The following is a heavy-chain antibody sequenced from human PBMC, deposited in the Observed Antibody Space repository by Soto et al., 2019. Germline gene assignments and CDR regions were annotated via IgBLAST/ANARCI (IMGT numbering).Heavy chain of an antibody. CDR3: AKADSGVQGYSKVPTA. D-gene: IGHD4-4*01. J-gene: IGHJ4*02. Sequence: GSLRLSCAAPGFPFSSYAMSWVRQAPGKGLEWVSAISGSGGSTYYADSVKGRFTISRVNSKNTLYLQMNSLRAEDTAVYYCAKADSGVQGYSKVPTAWGQGTLVTVSS. V-gene: IGHV3-23*01. CDR2: ISGSGGST. CDR1: GFPFSSYA.